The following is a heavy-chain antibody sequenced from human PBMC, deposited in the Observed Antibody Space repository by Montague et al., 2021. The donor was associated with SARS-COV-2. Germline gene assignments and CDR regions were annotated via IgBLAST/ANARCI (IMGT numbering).Heavy chain of an antibody. CDR1: GDSISGHY. CDR3: ARNGGAAVPGLLLGMDI. CDR2: IYYLGTT. Sequence: SETLSLTCIVSGDSISGHYWSWVRQTPERGLEWIGYIYYLGTTNYNPSLKTRVTFSVDTSKNQLSLMLTSVTAADTGVYYCARNGGAAVPGLLLGMDIWGQGTTVTVSS. V-gene: IGHV4-59*11. J-gene: IGHJ6*02. D-gene: IGHD6-19*01.